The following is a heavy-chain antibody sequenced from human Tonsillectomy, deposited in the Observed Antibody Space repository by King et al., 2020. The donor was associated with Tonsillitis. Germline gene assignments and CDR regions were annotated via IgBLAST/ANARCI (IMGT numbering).Heavy chain of an antibody. J-gene: IGHJ4*02. CDR2: ISGGGSST. D-gene: IGHD2-21*02. CDR1: GFTFSSYA. V-gene: IGHV3-23*04. Sequence: VQLVESGGGLVQPGGSLRLSCAASGFTFSSYAMSWVRQAPGKGLEWVSVISGGGSSTNYADSVKGRFTISRDNSKNTLYLQMNSLRAEDTAVYYCANALVVVVTPHRAGFEYWGQGTLVTVSS. CDR3: ANALVVVVTPHRAGFEY.